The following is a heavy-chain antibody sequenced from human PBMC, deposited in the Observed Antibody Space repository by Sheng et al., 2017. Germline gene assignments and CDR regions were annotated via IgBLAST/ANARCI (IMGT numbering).Heavy chain of an antibody. CDR1: GYSISSGYY. Sequence: QVQLQESGPGLVKPSETLSLTCAVSGYSISSGYYWGWIRQPPGKELEWIGSIYHSGSTYYNSSLKSRVTISVDTSKNQFSLKLSSVIAADTAVYYCTRDWVYCSSTSCYYSGMDVWGQGTTGHRLL. CDR2: IYHSGST. CDR3: TRDWVYCSSTSCYYSGMDV. V-gene: IGHV4-38-2*02. D-gene: IGHD2-2*01. J-gene: IGHJ6*02.